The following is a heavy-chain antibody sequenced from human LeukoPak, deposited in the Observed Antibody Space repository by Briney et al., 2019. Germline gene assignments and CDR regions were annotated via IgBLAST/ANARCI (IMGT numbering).Heavy chain of an antibody. CDR2: ISGTGNCT. V-gene: IGHV3-23*01. D-gene: IGHD3-16*01. CDR3: AKTALPGDRMDV. Sequence: PGRSLSLSRAPSGVTPSIYAMSCVPGAPRKGLECGSDISGTGNCTSYTDSVKGRFTISRDNSKNTQHLQMNTLGAEDTAVYYCAKTALPGDRMDVWGKGTTVTVSS. CDR1: GVTPSIYA. J-gene: IGHJ6*03.